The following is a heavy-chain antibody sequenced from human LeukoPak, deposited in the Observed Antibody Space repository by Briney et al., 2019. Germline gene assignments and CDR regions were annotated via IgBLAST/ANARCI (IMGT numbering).Heavy chain of an antibody. CDR3: AREYGDNSAAHFDS. CDR1: GYTFTGYY. V-gene: IGHV1-2*02. CDR2: INANTGVT. Sequence: ASVKVSCKASGYTFTGYYIYWVRQAPGQGLECMGWINANTGVTNYAQKFWGRVTMTRDTSVSTAYMELSRLTSEDTAVYFCAREYGDNSAAHFDSWGQGTLVTVSS. D-gene: IGHD4/OR15-4a*01. J-gene: IGHJ4*02.